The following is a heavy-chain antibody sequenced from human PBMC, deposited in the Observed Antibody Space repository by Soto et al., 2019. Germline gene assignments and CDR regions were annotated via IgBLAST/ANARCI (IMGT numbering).Heavy chain of an antibody. CDR2: ISYSGST. V-gene: IGHV4-30-4*01. J-gene: IGHJ4*02. D-gene: IGHD1-7*01. CDR1: GGSISSGDYY. CDR3: ARAITGTGFDY. Sequence: QVQLQESGPGLVKPSQTLSLTCTVSGGSISSGDYYWSWIRQPPGKGLEWIGYISYSGSTYYNPSLKKRVTLAVDTSLNQFALKLSSVPGADTAVYYCARAITGTGFDYWGQGTLVTVSS.